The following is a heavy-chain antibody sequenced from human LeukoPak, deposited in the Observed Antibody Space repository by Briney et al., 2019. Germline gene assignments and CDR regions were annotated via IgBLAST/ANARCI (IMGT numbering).Heavy chain of an antibody. CDR3: ARNEYSSSRFDY. CDR2: ISSSSSTR. J-gene: IGHJ4*02. CDR1: GFTFSSYS. V-gene: IGHV3-48*01. D-gene: IGHD6-6*01. Sequence: GGSLRLSCAASGFTFSSYSMNWVRQAPGKGLEWVSSISSSSSTRYYADSVKGRFTLSRDNAKNSLHLQVNSLRAEDTAVYYCARNEYSSSRFDYWGQGTLVTVSS.